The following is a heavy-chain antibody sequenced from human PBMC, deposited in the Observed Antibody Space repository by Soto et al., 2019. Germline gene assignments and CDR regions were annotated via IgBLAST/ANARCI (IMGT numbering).Heavy chain of an antibody. CDR1: GFTFSSYG. CDR2: ISYDGSNK. D-gene: IGHD6-13*01. Sequence: PGGSLXLSCAASGFTFSSYGMHWVRQAPGKGLEWVAVISYDGSNKYYADSVKGRFTISRDNSKNTLYLQMNSLRAEDTAVYYCAKTHSSSWYIGWFDPWGQGTLVTVSS. CDR3: AKTHSSSWYIGWFDP. J-gene: IGHJ5*02. V-gene: IGHV3-30*18.